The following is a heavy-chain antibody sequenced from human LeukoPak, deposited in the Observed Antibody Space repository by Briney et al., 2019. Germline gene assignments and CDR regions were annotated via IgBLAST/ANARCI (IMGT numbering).Heavy chain of an antibody. J-gene: IGHJ4*02. CDR3: ARGLTSEGYSRRWERIDY. CDR2: INHSGST. V-gene: IGHV4-34*01. Sequence: PSETLSLTCAVYGGSFSGYYWSWIRQPPGKGLEWIGEINHSGSTNYNPSLKSRVTISVDTSKNQFSLKLSSVTAADTAVYYCARGLTSEGYSRRWERIDYWGQRTLVTVSS. D-gene: IGHD6-19*01. CDR1: GGSFSGYY.